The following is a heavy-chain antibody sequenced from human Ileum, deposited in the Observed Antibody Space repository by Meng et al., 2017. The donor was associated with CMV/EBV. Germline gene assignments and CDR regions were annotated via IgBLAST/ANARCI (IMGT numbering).Heavy chain of an antibody. J-gene: IGHJ6*02. CDR3: AGAGDYGMAV. Sequence: SETLSLTCTVSGGSIRSFYWSWVRQPPGKGLEWIGYIYYSGTTIYNPSLKSRITISVDTSKSQFPLRLSTVTATDAAVYYCAGAGDYGMAVWGQGTTVTVSS. V-gene: IGHV4-59*01. CDR1: GGSIRSFY. CDR2: IYYSGTT. D-gene: IGHD3-10*01.